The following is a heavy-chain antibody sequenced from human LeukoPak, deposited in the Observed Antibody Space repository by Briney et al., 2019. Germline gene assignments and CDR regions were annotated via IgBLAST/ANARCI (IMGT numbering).Heavy chain of an antibody. Sequence: SETLSLTCTVSGGSVSSGSYYWSWIRQPPGKGLEWIGYIYYSGSTNYNPSLKSRVTIPVDTSKNRFSLKLSSVTAADTAVYYCARDGDDILTGPYGMDVWGQGTTVTVSS. CDR3: ARDGDDILTGPYGMDV. D-gene: IGHD3-9*01. V-gene: IGHV4-61*01. CDR1: GGSVSSGSYY. J-gene: IGHJ6*02. CDR2: IYYSGST.